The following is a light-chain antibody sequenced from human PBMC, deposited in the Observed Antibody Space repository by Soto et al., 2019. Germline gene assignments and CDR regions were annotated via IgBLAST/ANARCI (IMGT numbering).Light chain of an antibody. CDR2: AAS. Sequence: EIVMTQSPAALSLSPGERATLSCRASQSVRSNLAWYQQRPGQAPRLLIYAASIGATGVPARFSGSESGTEFTLTISSLQSEDFAVYFCQQYNDWPWTFGQGTKVEIK. CDR3: QQYNDWPWT. J-gene: IGKJ1*01. CDR1: QSVRSN. V-gene: IGKV3-15*01.